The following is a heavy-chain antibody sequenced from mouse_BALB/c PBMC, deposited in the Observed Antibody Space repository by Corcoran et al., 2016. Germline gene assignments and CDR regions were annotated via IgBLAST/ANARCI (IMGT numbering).Heavy chain of an antibody. D-gene: IGHD1-1*01. Sequence: EVQLQQSGPELVKPGASVKMSCKASGYTFTSYVMHWVKQKPGQGLEWIGYINPYNDGTKYNEKFKGKATLTSDKSSSTAYMELSSLTSEDSAVYYCARRPYYDGSSYNAMDYWGQGTSVTVSS. CDR1: GYTFTSYV. J-gene: IGHJ4*01. CDR2: INPYNDGT. CDR3: ARRPYYDGSSYNAMDY. V-gene: IGHV1S136*01.